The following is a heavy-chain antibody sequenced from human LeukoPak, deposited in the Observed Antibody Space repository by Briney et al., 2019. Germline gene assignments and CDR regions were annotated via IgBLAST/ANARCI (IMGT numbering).Heavy chain of an antibody. V-gene: IGHV4-61*02. CDR2: IYSSGST. D-gene: IGHD1-26*01. Sequence: SQTLSLTCTVSGGSISSGSYYWSWIRQPAGKGLEWIGRIYSSGSTSYNPSLKRRVTISVDTSKNQFSLNLSSVTAADTAVYYCARTPIVGAFDFWGQGTLVTVSS. CDR3: ARTPIVGAFDF. CDR1: GGSISSGSYY. J-gene: IGHJ4*02.